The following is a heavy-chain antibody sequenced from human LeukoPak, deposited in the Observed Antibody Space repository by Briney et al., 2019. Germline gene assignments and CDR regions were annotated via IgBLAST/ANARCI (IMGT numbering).Heavy chain of an antibody. J-gene: IGHJ6*02. D-gene: IGHD6-13*01. CDR3: ARDRGIAYGMDV. Sequence: PSETLSLTCAVYGGSFSGYYWSWIRQPPGKGLEWIGEINHSGSTNYNPSLKSRVTISVDTSKNQFSLKLSSVTAADTAVYYCARDRGIAYGMDVWGQGTTVTVSS. CDR1: GGSFSGYY. V-gene: IGHV4-34*01. CDR2: INHSGST.